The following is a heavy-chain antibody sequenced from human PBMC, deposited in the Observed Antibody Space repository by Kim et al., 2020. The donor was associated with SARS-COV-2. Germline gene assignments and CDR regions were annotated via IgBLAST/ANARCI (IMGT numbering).Heavy chain of an antibody. Sequence: GGSLRLSCAASGFTFSTYGMHWVRQAPGKGLEWVAVVSNDGSNKYYADSVKGRFTISRDNSKNTLYLQMNSLRADDTAVYYCAKDQMGLGYIFDYWGQGTLVTVSS. CDR2: VSNDGSNK. CDR1: GFTFSTYG. CDR3: AKDQMGLGYIFDY. V-gene: IGHV3-30*18. D-gene: IGHD5-18*01. J-gene: IGHJ4*02.